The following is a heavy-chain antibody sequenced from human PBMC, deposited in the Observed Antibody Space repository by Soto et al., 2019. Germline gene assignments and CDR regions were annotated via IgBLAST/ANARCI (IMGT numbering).Heavy chain of an antibody. D-gene: IGHD3-22*01. CDR1: GYTFTSYY. V-gene: IGHV1-46*01. J-gene: IGHJ4*02. CDR2: INPSGGST. CDR3: ARDPAPGVPNYYDSSGYCLDY. Sequence: ASVKVSCKASGYTFTSYYMHWVRQAPGQGLEWMGIINPSGGSTSYAQKFQGRVTMTRDTSTSTVYMELSSLRSEDTAVYYCARDPAPGVPNYYDSSGYCLDYWGQGTLVTVSS.